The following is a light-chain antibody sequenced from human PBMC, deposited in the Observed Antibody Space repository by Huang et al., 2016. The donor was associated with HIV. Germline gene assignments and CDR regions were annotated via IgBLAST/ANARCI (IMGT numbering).Light chain of an antibody. CDR3: QQYNSYSWT. Sequence: DIQMTQSPSTLSASVGDRVTITCRASQSIGTWLAWYQQKPGKAPKLLLYKTSSLESGVPSRFSGSVSGTEFTLTITSLQPDDFATYYCQQYNSYSWTFGQGTKVEVK. V-gene: IGKV1-5*03. J-gene: IGKJ1*01. CDR1: QSIGTW. CDR2: KTS.